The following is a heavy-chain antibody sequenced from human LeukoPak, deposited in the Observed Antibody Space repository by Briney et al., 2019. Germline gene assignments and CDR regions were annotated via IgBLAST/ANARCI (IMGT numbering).Heavy chain of an antibody. J-gene: IGHJ4*02. V-gene: IGHV1-69*01. CDR3: AREAGAAAYFDY. Sequence: EASVKVSCKASGGTFSSYTISWVRQAPGQGLEWMGGIIPIFGTANYAQKFQGRVTITADESTSAAYTELSSLRSEDTAVYYCAREAGAAAYFDYWGQGTLVTVSS. D-gene: IGHD6-13*01. CDR1: GGTFSSYT. CDR2: IIPIFGTA.